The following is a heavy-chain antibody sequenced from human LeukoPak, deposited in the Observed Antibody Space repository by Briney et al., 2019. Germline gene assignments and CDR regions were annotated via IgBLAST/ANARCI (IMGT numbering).Heavy chain of an antibody. CDR2: VYYSGST. V-gene: IGHV4-30-4*01. J-gene: IGHJ4*02. CDR3: VRDASMIMRGFDY. D-gene: IGHD3-16*01. CDR1: GDSINNDDYY. Sequence: SETLSLTCTVSGDSINNDDYYWSWIRQPPGKGLERIGYVYYSGSTYYNPSLKSRVTISVDTSKNQFSLDLTSVTATDTAVYFCVRDASMIMRGFDYWGQGILVTVSS.